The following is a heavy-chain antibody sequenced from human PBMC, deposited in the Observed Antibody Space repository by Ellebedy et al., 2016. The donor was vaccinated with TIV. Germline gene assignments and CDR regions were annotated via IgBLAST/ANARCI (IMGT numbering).Heavy chain of an antibody. Sequence: GESLKISXAASGFSFSRYSMIWARQAPGKGLEWLSYISASSTIYYADSVKGRFTISRDNAKNSLYLQMNSLRAEDTALYYCARDEGKKDGYYGSSPEEGFDPWGQGTLVTVSS. CDR2: ISASSTI. CDR3: ARDEGKKDGYYGSSPEEGFDP. D-gene: IGHD2-2*03. V-gene: IGHV3-48*01. CDR1: GFSFSRYS. J-gene: IGHJ5*02.